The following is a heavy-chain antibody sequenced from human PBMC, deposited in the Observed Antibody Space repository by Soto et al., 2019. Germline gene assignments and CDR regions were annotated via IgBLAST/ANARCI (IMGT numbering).Heavy chain of an antibody. Sequence: EVQLVESGGGLVQPGESLRLSCAATGFTFSSYWMHWVRQAPGKGPVWVSRINSDGSSTSHADSVKGRFTISRDNDKNMVYLQRNSLRVEDTAVYYCAKVIATTGGDFDSWGKGTLVTVSS. D-gene: IGHD1-1*01. CDR3: AKVIATTGGDFDS. CDR1: GFTFSSYW. CDR2: INSDGSST. J-gene: IGHJ4*02. V-gene: IGHV3-74*01.